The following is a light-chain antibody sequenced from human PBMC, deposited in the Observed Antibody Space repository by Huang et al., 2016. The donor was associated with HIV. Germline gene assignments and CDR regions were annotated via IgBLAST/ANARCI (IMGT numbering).Light chain of an antibody. CDR1: QSVLYSSNSKNY. CDR2: WAS. V-gene: IGKV4-1*01. Sequence: DIVMTQSPDSLTVSLGERATIKCRSSQSVLYSSNSKNYLAWFQQKPGRAPRLLIYWASARESGVTDRVSGSGSGTDFTLTIDRLEAEDAAIYYCQQYYRLPQTFGQGTRVEIK. J-gene: IGKJ1*01. CDR3: QQYYRLPQT.